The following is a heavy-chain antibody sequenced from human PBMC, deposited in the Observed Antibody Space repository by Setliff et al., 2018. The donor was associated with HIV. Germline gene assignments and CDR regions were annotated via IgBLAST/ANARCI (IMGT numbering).Heavy chain of an antibody. D-gene: IGHD2-21*01. J-gene: IGHJ3*02. CDR1: GGSISSGNNY. CDR2: IYYSGNT. CDR3: ARDPAVASREVAFDI. Sequence: KASETLSLTCTVSGGSISSGNNYWSWIRQPPGKGPEWIAYIYYSGNTYYNPSLKSRATISVDTSKNQFSLKLNSVTVADTAVYYCARDPAVASREVAFDIWGQGTMVTVSS. V-gene: IGHV4-30-4*08.